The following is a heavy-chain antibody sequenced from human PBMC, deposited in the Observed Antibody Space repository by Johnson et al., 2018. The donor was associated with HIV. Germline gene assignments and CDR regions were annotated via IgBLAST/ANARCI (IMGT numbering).Heavy chain of an antibody. CDR1: GFTFDDYA. J-gene: IGHJ3*02. CDR2: IYSGGTT. Sequence: VQLVESGGGLVQPGRSLRLSCAASGFTFDDYAMHWVRQAPGKGLEWVSVIYSGGTTWYADSVKGRFTISRDNSRDTVHLQMHSLRVDDTAVYYCAKDWGAAAGSGAFDIWGQGTLVTVSS. V-gene: IGHV3-23*03. D-gene: IGHD6-13*01. CDR3: AKDWGAAAGSGAFDI.